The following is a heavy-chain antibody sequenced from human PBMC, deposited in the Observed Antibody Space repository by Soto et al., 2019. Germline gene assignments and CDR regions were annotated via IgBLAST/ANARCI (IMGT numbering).Heavy chain of an antibody. CDR2: TYYTSKWYN. D-gene: IGHD1-26*01. Sequence: SHILSLNRAISGDSDSGHSAYLNWIKQSPSRCLELLGRTYYTSKWYNDYAVSVKSRITTKPDTSKNQFSLQLNSVTPEDTAVYYCARDREVGAKSSPVYYGMDVWGQGTTVPFTS. J-gene: IGHJ6*02. CDR3: ARDREVGAKSSPVYYGMDV. CDR1: GDSDSGHSAY. V-gene: IGHV6-1*01.